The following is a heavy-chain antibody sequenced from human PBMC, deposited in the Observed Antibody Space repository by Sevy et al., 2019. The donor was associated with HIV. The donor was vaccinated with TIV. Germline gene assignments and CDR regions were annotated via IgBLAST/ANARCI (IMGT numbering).Heavy chain of an antibody. J-gene: IGHJ4*02. CDR2: ISGSGGST. Sequence: GGSLRLSCAASGFTFSSYAMSWVRQAPGKGLEWVSAISGSGGSTYYADSVKGRFTISSDNSKNTLNLQMNSLRAEETAVYYCATRDYYDFWSGYSTVDYWGQGTLVTVSS. D-gene: IGHD3-3*01. CDR3: ATRDYYDFWSGYSTVDY. CDR1: GFTFSSYA. V-gene: IGHV3-23*01.